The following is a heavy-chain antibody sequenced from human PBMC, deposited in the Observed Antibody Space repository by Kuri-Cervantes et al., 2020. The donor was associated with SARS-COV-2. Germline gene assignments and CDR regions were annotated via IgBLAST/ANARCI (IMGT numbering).Heavy chain of an antibody. CDR3: AKDLGGSGWHPVDY. Sequence: GESLKISCAASGFTFSDYYMSWIRQAPGKGLEWVSYISSGGSTIYYADSVKGRFTISRDNAKNSLYLQMNSLRAEDTAVYYCAKDLGGSGWHPVDYWGQGTLVTVSS. D-gene: IGHD6-19*01. CDR1: GFTFSDYY. J-gene: IGHJ4*02. CDR2: ISSGGSTI. V-gene: IGHV3-11*01.